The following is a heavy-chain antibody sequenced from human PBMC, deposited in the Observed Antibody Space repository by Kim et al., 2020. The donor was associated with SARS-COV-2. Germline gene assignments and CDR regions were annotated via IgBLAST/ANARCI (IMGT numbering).Heavy chain of an antibody. CDR3: AREIVVGSYYLDY. D-gene: IGHD1-26*01. CDR1: GGSISSGSYY. V-gene: IGHV4-61*02. CDR2: IYTSGST. J-gene: IGHJ4*02. Sequence: SETLSLTCTVSGGSISSGSYYWSWIRQPAGEGLEWIGRIYTSGSTNYNPSLKSRVTISVDTSKNQFSLKLSSVTAADTAVYYCAREIVVGSYYLDYWGQGTLVTVSS.